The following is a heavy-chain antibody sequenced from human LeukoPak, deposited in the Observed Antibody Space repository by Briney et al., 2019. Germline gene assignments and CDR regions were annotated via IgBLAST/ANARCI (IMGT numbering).Heavy chain of an antibody. V-gene: IGHV4-4*07. D-gene: IGHD6-6*01. J-gene: IGHJ4*02. Sequence: PSETLSLTCTVSGGSISSYYWSWIRQPAGKGLEWIGRIHTSGNTNHNPSLKSRVTMSVDTSKNQFSLKLRSVTAADTAVYYCAREGSATARPFVSNDYWGQGTLVTVSS. CDR2: IHTSGNT. CDR1: GGSISSYY. CDR3: AREGSATARPFVSNDY.